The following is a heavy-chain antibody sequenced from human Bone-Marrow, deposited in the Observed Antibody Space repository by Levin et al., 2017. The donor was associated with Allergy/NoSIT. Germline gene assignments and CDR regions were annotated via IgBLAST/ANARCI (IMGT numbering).Heavy chain of an antibody. Sequence: ASVKVSCKASGYTFTTYVMHWVRQALGQRPEWMGWINAATGDTKYSQKFQGRVTITRDTSASTAYMELSSLRSEDTAVYYCARHPFYSRSPSGFDSWGQGTLVTVSS. V-gene: IGHV1-3*01. CDR1: GYTFTTYV. CDR2: INAATGDT. J-gene: IGHJ4*02. CDR3: ARHPFYSRSPSGFDS. D-gene: IGHD1-26*01.